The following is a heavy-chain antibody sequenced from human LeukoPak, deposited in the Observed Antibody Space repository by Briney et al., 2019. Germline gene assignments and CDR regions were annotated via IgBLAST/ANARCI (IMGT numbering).Heavy chain of an antibody. V-gene: IGHV4-4*07. CDR1: GGSISSYQ. CDR2: IYTSGSA. CDR3: ARQADYGLFDP. Sequence: KSSETLSLTCTVSGGSISSYQWSWIRQPAGKGLEWIGRIYTSGSANYNPSLKSRVTISVDSSRNHFSLKLNSVTAADTAVYYCARQADYGLFDPWGQGTLVTVSS. J-gene: IGHJ5*02. D-gene: IGHD3-10*01.